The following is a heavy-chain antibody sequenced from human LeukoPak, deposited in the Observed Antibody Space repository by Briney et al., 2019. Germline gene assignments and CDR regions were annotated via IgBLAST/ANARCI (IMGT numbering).Heavy chain of an antibody. D-gene: IGHD3-10*01. Sequence: PGGSLRLSCEASGFTFSSYGMHWVRQAPGKGLEWVAFIRYDGSNKYYADSVKGRFTISRDNSKNTLYLQMNSLRAEDTAVYYCARARKSGGITMIRGVKDRGWFDPWGQGTLVTVSS. J-gene: IGHJ5*02. CDR2: IRYDGSNK. CDR1: GFTFSSYG. V-gene: IGHV3-30*02. CDR3: ARARKSGGITMIRGVKDRGWFDP.